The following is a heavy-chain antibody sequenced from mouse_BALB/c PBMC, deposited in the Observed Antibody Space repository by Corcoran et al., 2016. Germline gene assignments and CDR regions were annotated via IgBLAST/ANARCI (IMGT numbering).Heavy chain of an antibody. Sequence: EVLLQQSGPELVKPGASVKIPCKASGYTFTDYNMDWVRQSHGKSLEWIGDINPRSGGTIYNQKFKGKATLTVDKSSSTAYMELRSLTSEDTAVYYGARGCITTCDYWGQGTTVTVSS. V-gene: IGHV1-18*01. CDR1: GYTFTDYN. CDR3: ARGCITTCDY. D-gene: IGHD1-1*01. J-gene: IGHJ2*01. CDR2: INPRSGGT.